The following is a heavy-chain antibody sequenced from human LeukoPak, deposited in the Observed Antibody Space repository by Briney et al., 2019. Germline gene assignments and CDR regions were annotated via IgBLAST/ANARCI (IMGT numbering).Heavy chain of an antibody. CDR1: GFTFSSYG. Sequence: GGSLRLSCAASGFTFSSYGMHWVRQAPGKGLEWVAVIWYDGSNKYYADSVKGRFTISRDNSKNTLYLQMNSLRAEDTAVYYCARGSPYYYDSSGYPFWGQGTLVTVSS. V-gene: IGHV3-33*01. CDR2: IWYDGSNK. CDR3: ARGSPYYYDSSGYPF. J-gene: IGHJ4*02. D-gene: IGHD3-22*01.